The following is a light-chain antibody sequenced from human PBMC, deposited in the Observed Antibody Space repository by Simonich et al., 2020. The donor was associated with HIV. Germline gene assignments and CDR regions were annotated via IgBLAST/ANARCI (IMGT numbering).Light chain of an antibody. CDR1: RTILYSSNNKNY. CDR2: WAS. CDR3: QQYYSTPYT. Sequence: DIVMTQSPDSLAVSLGERATINCKSSRTILYSSNNKNYLAWYQQKPGQPPKLLIYWASTRESGVPDRFSASGSGTDFTLTIGSLQAEDVAVYSCQQYYSTPYTFGQGTKLEIK. J-gene: IGKJ2*01. V-gene: IGKV4-1*01.